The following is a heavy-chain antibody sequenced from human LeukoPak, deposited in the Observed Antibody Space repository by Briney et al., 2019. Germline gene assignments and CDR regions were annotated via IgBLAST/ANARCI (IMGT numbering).Heavy chain of an antibody. CDR1: GFTFSTYA. D-gene: IGHD2-2*01. Sequence: QSGGSLRLSCAASGFTFSTYAMHWVRQAPGKGLEWVAVTSYDGSNKYYADSLKGRFTISRDNAKNSLYLQMNSLRAEDTAVYYCARDEACSRTSCYWSHSDYWGQGTLVTVSS. CDR2: TSYDGSNK. CDR3: ARDEACSRTSCYWSHSDY. V-gene: IGHV3-30*04. J-gene: IGHJ4*02.